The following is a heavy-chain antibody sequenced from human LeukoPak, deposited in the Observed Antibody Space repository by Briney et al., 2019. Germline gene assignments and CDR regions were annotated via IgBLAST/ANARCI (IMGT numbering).Heavy chain of an antibody. D-gene: IGHD4-23*01. CDR3: ARDSIYGGNLDY. Sequence: SENLSLTCTVSGGSISSYYWSWIRQPPGKGLEWIGYIYYSGSTNYNPSLKSRVTISVDTSKNQFSLKLSSVTAADTAVYYCARDSIYGGNLDYWGQGTLVTVSS. CDR2: IYYSGST. V-gene: IGHV4-59*12. CDR1: GGSISSYY. J-gene: IGHJ4*02.